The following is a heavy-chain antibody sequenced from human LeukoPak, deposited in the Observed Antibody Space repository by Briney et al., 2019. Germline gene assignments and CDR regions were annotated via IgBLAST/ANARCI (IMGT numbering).Heavy chain of an antibody. D-gene: IGHD3-10*01. J-gene: IGHJ4*02. V-gene: IGHV3-53*01. CDR1: GFTVSSNY. CDR3: ARGRKSMVRGVHFDY. Sequence: GGSLRLSCAASGFTVSSNYMSWVRQAPGKGLEWLSVIYVGGSTFYADSVKGRFTISRDNSKNTLYLQMNSLRADDTAVYYCARGRKSMVRGVHFDYWGQGTLVTVSS. CDR2: IYVGGST.